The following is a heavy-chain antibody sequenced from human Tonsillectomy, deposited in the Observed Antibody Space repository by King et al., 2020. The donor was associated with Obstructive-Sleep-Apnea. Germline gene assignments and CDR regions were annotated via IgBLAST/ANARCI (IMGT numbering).Heavy chain of an antibody. D-gene: IGHD3-22*01. CDR3: ARDNSGYYYFDY. CDR2: IYRSGGT. Sequence: QLQESGPGLVKPSETLSLTCTVSNYSISSSYYWGWIRQSPGKGLEWIGSIYRSGGTSSNPSLKSRVTISVDTSKNQFSLKLSSVTAADTAVYYCARDNSGYYYFDYWGQGTEVTVSS. J-gene: IGHJ4*02. CDR1: NYSISSSYY. V-gene: IGHV4-38-2*02.